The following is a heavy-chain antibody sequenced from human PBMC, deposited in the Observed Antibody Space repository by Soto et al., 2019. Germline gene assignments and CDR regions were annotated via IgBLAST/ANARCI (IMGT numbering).Heavy chain of an antibody. CDR1: GGSISSGGYS. V-gene: IGHV4-30-2*01. CDR3: ARGMTTVTTFDY. J-gene: IGHJ4*02. D-gene: IGHD4-17*01. CDR2: IYHSGRT. Sequence: QLQLQESGSGLVKPSQTLSLTCAVSGGSISSGGYSCNWIRQPPGKGLEWIGYIYHSGRTYYNPSFKSRVTISVDRSKNQFSLKLSSVTAADTAGYYCARGMTTVTTFDYWGQGTLVTVSS.